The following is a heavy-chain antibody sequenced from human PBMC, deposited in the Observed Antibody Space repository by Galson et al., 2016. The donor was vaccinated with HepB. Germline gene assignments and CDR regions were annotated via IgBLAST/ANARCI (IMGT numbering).Heavy chain of an antibody. CDR1: GFTFSTYW. CDR2: INQDGSEK. V-gene: IGHV3-7*03. J-gene: IGHJ6*02. CDR3: AREGSMDV. Sequence: SLRLSCAASGFTFSTYWMNWVRQAPGKGLEWVANINQDGSEKYYVDSVKGRFTISRDNAKNSVYLQMNSLRAEDTAVYYCAREGSMDVWGQGTTVTVSS.